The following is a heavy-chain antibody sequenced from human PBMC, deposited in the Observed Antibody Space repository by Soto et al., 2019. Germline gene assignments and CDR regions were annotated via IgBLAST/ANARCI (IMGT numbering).Heavy chain of an antibody. CDR3: ARHGRPTISGTWNI. D-gene: IGHD1-1*01. V-gene: IGHV5-10-1*01. CDR2: IDPGDSYS. J-gene: IGHJ4*02. CDR1: GYDFTKYW. Sequence: GESLKISCRGSGYDFTKYWITWVRQMPGKGLEWMARIDPGDSYSDYNPSFRGHVTMSIDKSSSTAHLQWTSLKTSDTAIYYCARHGRPTISGTWNIWGQGTLVTVSS.